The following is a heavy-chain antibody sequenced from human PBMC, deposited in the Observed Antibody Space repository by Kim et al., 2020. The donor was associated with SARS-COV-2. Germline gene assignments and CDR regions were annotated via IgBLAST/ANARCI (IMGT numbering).Heavy chain of an antibody. CDR1: GFNFNSYS. J-gene: IGHJ6*02. CDR2: ISSSSTTV. D-gene: IGHD3-10*01. V-gene: IGHV3-48*02. CDR3: ARCPLSMTMVRGMITTTLFDYHNMDA. Sequence: GGSLRLSCTVSGFNFNSYSMNWVRQAPGKGLEWVSYISSSSTTVYYAGSVRGRFTISRDNAKNSLFLQMNSLRDDDTAVYYCARCPLSMTMVRGMITTTLFDYHNMDAWSQGTTVTVSS.